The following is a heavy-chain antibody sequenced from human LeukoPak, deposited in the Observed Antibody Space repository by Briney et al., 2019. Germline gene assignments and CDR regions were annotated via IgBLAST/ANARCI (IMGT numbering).Heavy chain of an antibody. J-gene: IGHJ4*02. CDR2: IYTSGST. D-gene: IGHD3-22*01. CDR1: GGSISSYY. V-gene: IGHV4-4*07. Sequence: SETLSLTCTVSGGSISSYYWSWIRQPAGKGLEWIGRIYTSGSTNYNPSLKSRVTMSVDTSKNQFSLKLSSVTAADTAVYYCARDGGDYYDSSGRDPYFDYWGQGTLVTVSS. CDR3: ARDGGDYYDSSGRDPYFDY.